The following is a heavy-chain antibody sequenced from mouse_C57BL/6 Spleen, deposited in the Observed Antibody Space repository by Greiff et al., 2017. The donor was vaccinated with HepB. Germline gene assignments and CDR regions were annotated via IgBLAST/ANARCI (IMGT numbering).Heavy chain of an antibody. CDR3: ARGDYGGY. Sequence: EVQLQESGGGLVKPGGSLKLSCAASGFTFSSYAMSWVRQTPEKRLEWVATISDGGSYTYYPDNVKGRFTISRDNAKNNLYLQMSHLKSEDTAMYYCARGDYGGYWGQGTTLTVSS. CDR2: ISDGGSYT. J-gene: IGHJ2*01. V-gene: IGHV5-4*01. CDR1: GFTFSSYA. D-gene: IGHD2-4*01.